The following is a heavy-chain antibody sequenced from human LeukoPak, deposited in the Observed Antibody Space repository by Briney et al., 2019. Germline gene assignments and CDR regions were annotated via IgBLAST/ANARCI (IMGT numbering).Heavy chain of an antibody. CDR2: IIPIFGTA. D-gene: IGHD3-22*01. Sequence: SVKLSGKASGGTFSSYAISWVRQAPGQGLEWMGGIIPIFGTANYAQKFQGRVTITTDESTSTAYMELSSLRSEDTAVYYCARVRLYDSSAMERRGRAFDIWGQGTMVTVSS. V-gene: IGHV1-69*05. CDR3: ARVRLYDSSAMERRGRAFDI. J-gene: IGHJ3*02. CDR1: GGTFSSYA.